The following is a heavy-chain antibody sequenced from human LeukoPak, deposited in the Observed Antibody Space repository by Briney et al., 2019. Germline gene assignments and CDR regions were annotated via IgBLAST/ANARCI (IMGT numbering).Heavy chain of an antibody. CDR3: ARDRIQLWQTLDY. J-gene: IGHJ4*02. CDR2: ISYDGSNK. D-gene: IGHD5-18*01. Sequence: GRSLRLSCAASGFTFSSYTMHWVRQAPGKGLEWVAVISYDGSNKYYADSVKGRFTIPRDNSKNTLYLQMNSLRAEDTAVYYCARDRIQLWQTLDYWGQGTLVTVSS. CDR1: GFTFSSYT. V-gene: IGHV3-30*04.